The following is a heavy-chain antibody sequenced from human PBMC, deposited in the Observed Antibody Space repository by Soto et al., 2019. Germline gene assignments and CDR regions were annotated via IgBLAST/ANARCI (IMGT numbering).Heavy chain of an antibody. V-gene: IGHV1-8*01. J-gene: IGHJ5*02. Sequence: QVQLVQSGAEVKKSGASVKVSCKASGYTFTSHDINWVRQATGQGLEWMGWMNPNSGYTGYAQKFQGRVTMTRNTSISTAYMELSSLTSEDTAVYYCARVAYDILIGTDPNWFYPWGQGTLVTVSA. CDR3: ARVAYDILIGTDPNWFYP. CDR1: GYTFTSHD. CDR2: MNPNSGYT. D-gene: IGHD3-9*01.